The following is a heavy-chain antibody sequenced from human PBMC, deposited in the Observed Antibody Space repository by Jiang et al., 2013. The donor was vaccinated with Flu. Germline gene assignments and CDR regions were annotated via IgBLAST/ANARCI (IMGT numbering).Heavy chain of an antibody. CDR2: INPSGGST. D-gene: IGHD3-22*01. V-gene: IGHV1-46*01. Sequence: GAEVKKPGASVKVSCKASGYTFTSYYIHWVRQAPGQGLEWMGIINPSGGSTSYAQKFQGRVTMTRDTSTSTVYMELSSLRSEDTAVYYCARVKASYYYDSSELYGMDVWGKRATGHRLL. CDR3: ARVKASYYYDSSELYGMDV. CDR1: GYTFTSYY. J-gene: IGHJ6*04.